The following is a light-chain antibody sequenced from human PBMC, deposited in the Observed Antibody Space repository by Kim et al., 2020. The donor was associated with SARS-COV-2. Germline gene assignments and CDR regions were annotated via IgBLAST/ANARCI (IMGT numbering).Light chain of an antibody. V-gene: IGLV6-57*01. Sequence: NFMLTQPPSVSESPGKTVILTCTRSGGSIATDFVQWFQQRPGSSPTTVIYGDQQRPSGVPDRFSGSVDSSSNSASLTFSGLKTEDGADYYCQSYDDNKWVFGGGTQLTVL. J-gene: IGLJ2*01. CDR2: GDQ. CDR1: GGSIATDF. CDR3: QSYDDNKWV.